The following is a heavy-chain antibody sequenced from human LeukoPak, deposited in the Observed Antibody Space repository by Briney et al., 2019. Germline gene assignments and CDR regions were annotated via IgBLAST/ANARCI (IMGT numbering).Heavy chain of an antibody. J-gene: IGHJ4*02. Sequence: GESLKISCKGSGYSFSNYWIGWVRQMPGKGLEWMGLIYPGDSDTRYSPSFPGQVTISADKSISTAYLQWSSLKDSDTAMYYCARSVAGTEDYWGQGTLVIVSS. D-gene: IGHD6-19*01. V-gene: IGHV5-51*01. CDR3: ARSVAGTEDY. CDR1: GYSFSNYW. CDR2: IYPGDSDT.